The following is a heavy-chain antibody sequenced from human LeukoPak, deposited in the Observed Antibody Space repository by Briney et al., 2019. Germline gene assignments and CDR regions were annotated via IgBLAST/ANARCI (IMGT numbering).Heavy chain of an antibody. J-gene: IGHJ4*02. CDR1: GVTFRSNG. CDR3: ARGKGDFGDLDH. D-gene: IGHD4-17*01. CDR2: IWYDGSKK. Sequence: GGSLRLSCVASGVTFRSNGMVWVRQAPGKGLEWVALIWYDGSKKYYADSVKGRFTISRDNSKNTLYLQMNSPRAEDTAVYYCARGKGDFGDLDHWGQGTLVTVSS. V-gene: IGHV3-33*01.